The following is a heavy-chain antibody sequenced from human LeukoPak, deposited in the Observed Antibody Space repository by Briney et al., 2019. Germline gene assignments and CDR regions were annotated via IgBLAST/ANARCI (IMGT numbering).Heavy chain of an antibody. CDR1: GATFSSYA. Sequence: GASVKVSCKGSGATFSSYAISWVRQAPGQGLEWMGGIIPIFGTANYAQKFQGRVTITADESTSTAYMELSSLRSEDTALYYCAKGGRYVREFIDYWGQGTLVTVSS. J-gene: IGHJ4*02. V-gene: IGHV1-69*13. D-gene: IGHD3-16*01. CDR3: AKGGRYVREFIDY. CDR2: IIPIFGTA.